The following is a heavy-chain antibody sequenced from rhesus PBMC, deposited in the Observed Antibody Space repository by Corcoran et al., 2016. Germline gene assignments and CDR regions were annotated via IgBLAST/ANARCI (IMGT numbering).Heavy chain of an antibody. CDR2: IDGNSASI. J-gene: IGHJ4*01. V-gene: IGHV4S10*01. D-gene: IGHD4-29*01. Sequence: QVQLQESGPGVVKPSETLSLTCAVSGGSISDSYRWSWIRQPPGKGLELIGYIDGNSASIDSNPSLKIRVTISKDTSKNQFSLKLSSVTAADTAVYYCARDRGYGSSYPFDYWGQGVLVTVSS. CDR1: GGSISDSYR. CDR3: ARDRGYGSSYPFDY.